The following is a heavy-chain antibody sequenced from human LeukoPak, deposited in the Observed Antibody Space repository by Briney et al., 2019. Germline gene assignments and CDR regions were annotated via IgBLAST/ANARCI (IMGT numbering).Heavy chain of an antibody. J-gene: IGHJ3*02. CDR1: GFTFSSYA. CDR3: AREYYYDSSGYYTPYDAFDI. V-gene: IGHV3-23*01. D-gene: IGHD3-22*01. Sequence: GGSLRLSCAASGFTFSSYAMSWVRQAPGKGLEWVSAISGSGGSTYYADSVKGRFTISRDNSKNTLYLQMNSLRAEDTAVYYCAREYYYDSSGYYTPYDAFDIWGQGTMVTVSS. CDR2: ISGSGGST.